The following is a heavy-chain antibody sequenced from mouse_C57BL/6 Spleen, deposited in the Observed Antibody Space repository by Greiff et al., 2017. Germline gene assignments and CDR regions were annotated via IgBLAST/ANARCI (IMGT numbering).Heavy chain of an antibody. CDR1: GYSFTDYN. D-gene: IGHD2-3*01. J-gene: IGHJ1*03. CDR2: INPTYGTT. V-gene: IGHV1-39*01. Sequence: EVQLQQSGPELVKPGASVKISCKASGYSFTDYNMHWVKQSHGKSLEWIGVINPTYGTTSYNQKFKGQAPLTVDQSSSTAYMQLNSLTSEDSAVYYCAREGLLPVWDFDVWGTGTTVTVSS. CDR3: AREGLLPVWDFDV.